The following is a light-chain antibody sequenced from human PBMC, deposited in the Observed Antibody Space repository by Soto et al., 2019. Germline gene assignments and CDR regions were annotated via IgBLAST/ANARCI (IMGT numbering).Light chain of an antibody. CDR3: QQYNNWPPT. Sequence: EIMMKQSPATLSVSPEERATLSCRASQSVSSNLAWYQQKPGQAPRLLIYGASTRATGIPARFSGSGSGTEFTLTISSLQSEDFAVYYCQQYNNWPPTFGQGTKVDIK. CDR1: QSVSSN. CDR2: GAS. J-gene: IGKJ1*01. V-gene: IGKV3-15*01.